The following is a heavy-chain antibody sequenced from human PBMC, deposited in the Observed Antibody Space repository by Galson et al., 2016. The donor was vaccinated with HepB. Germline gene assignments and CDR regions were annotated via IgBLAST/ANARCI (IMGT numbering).Heavy chain of an antibody. D-gene: IGHD6-13*01. Sequence: SLRLSCAASGFTFSSYGMHWVRQAPGKGLEWVAAIWYDGSNKYYADSVKGRFTISRDNSKNTLSLQMNSLRAVDTAVYYCARGRGITAAGKGRSYYFDSWGQGTLVTVSS. CDR3: ARGRGITAAGKGRSYYFDS. V-gene: IGHV3-33*01. CDR1: GFTFSSYG. J-gene: IGHJ4*02. CDR2: IWYDGSNK.